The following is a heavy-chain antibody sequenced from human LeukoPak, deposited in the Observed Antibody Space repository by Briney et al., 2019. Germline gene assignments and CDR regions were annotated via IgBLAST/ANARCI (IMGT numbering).Heavy chain of an antibody. J-gene: IGHJ3*02. CDR3: ATQSVGDAFDI. CDR1: GYTFSSYD. CDR2: VNPNSGNT. D-gene: IGHD3-16*01. Sequence: GASVKVSCKASGYTFSSYDINWVRQATGQGLEWMGWVNPNSGNTGYAQKFQGRITMTRNTSISTAYMELSSLRSEDTAVYYCATQSVGDAFDIWGQGTMVTVSS. V-gene: IGHV1-8*01.